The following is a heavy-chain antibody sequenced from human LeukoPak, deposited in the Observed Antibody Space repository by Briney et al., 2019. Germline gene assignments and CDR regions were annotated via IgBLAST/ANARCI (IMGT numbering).Heavy chain of an antibody. V-gene: IGHV1-2*02. J-gene: IGHJ4*02. D-gene: IGHD2-2*01. CDR2: INPNTGGT. Sequence: ASVKVSCKASGYTFTADYLHWVRQAPGQGLEWMGWINPNTGGTNYAQKFQGRVTMTRDTSITTAYMELTMLRYDDTAVYYCARYCSSTSCYSDYWGQGTLVTVSS. CDR1: GYTFTADY. CDR3: ARYCSSTSCYSDY.